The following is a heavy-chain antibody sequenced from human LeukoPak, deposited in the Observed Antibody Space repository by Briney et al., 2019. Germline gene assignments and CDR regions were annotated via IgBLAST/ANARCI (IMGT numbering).Heavy chain of an antibody. V-gene: IGHV4-61*02. CDR1: AGSISSGSYY. CDR2: IYTSGST. D-gene: IGHD4-17*01. Sequence: SQTLSLTCTVSAGSISSGSYYWSWIRQPAWKGLEWIGRIYTSGSTNYNPSLKSPVTISVDTSKNQFSMKLSSVTAADTAVYYCASLDYGDYSRDYWGQGTLVTVSS. CDR3: ASLDYGDYSRDY. J-gene: IGHJ4*02.